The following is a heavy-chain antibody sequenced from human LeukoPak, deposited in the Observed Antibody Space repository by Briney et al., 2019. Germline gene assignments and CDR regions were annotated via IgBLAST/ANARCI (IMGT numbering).Heavy chain of an antibody. CDR3: ARAKWFGEFLIDY. CDR1: GFSFSNYG. J-gene: IGHJ4*02. Sequence: PGRSLRLSCAASGFSFSNYGMRWVRQAPGKGLEWVAVISFNGNNKYYGDSVKGRFTISRDNSKSTLYLQMNSLRAEDTAVYYCARAKWFGEFLIDYWGQGTLVTVSS. CDR2: ISFNGNNK. D-gene: IGHD3-10*01. V-gene: IGHV3-30*03.